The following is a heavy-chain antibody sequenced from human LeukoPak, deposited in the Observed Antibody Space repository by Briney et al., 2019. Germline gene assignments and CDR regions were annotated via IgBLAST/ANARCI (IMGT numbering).Heavy chain of an antibody. D-gene: IGHD3-16*01. CDR1: GFTFSSYW. J-gene: IGHJ4*02. Sequence: GGSLRLSCAGSGFTFSSYWMSWVRHAPRKRPEWVASIKQDESEIYYVDSVKGRFTISRDNAKNSLSLQMNSLRGEDTAVYSCARSYASTAYRYFDYWGQGTLVTVSS. CDR2: IKQDESEI. V-gene: IGHV3-7*04. CDR3: ARSYASTAYRYFDY.